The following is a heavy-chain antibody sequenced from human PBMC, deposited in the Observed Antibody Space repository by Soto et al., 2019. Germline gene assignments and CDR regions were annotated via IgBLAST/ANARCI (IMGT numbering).Heavy chain of an antibody. D-gene: IGHD5-18*01. Sequence: QVQLVQSGAAVKKPGASVKVSCKASGYTFTSHHMHWVRQVPGEGVDWMGVVNPRSGGTNSPQKFNCRVTTTSDTSTSTVYMELSSLRSDDTAVYYCCSLGYGQWYWGQGTVVSVSS. CDR3: CSLGYGQWY. J-gene: IGHJ4*02. CDR1: GYTFTSHH. V-gene: IGHV1-46*03. CDR2: VNPRSGGT.